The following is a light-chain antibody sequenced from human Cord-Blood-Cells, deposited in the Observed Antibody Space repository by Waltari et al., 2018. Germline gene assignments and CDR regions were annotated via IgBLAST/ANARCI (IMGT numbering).Light chain of an antibody. Sequence: QSALTQPASVSGSPGQSLTIPCTGTSSAVGSYNLVSWYQQHPGKAPKLMIYEGSKRPSGVSNRFSGSKSGNTASLTISGLQAEDEADYYCCSYAGSSTPQVVFGGGTKLTVL. V-gene: IGLV2-23*01. CDR3: CSYAGSSTPQVV. CDR1: SSAVGSYNL. J-gene: IGLJ2*01. CDR2: EGS.